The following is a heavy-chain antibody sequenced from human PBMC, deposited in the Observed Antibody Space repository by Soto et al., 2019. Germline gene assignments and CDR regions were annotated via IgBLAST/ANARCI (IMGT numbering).Heavy chain of an antibody. J-gene: IGHJ4*02. Sequence: QVHLVQSGAEVRKPGSSVKVSCKASGGTFSTYAFSWVRQAPGQGLEWVGGIIPVFGATFYAQKFQGRVTVTADESTTTVYMELSSLRSEDTGRYYCARGEGYSGTLYAVFDFWGQGTQITVSS. CDR1: GGTFSTYA. V-gene: IGHV1-69*01. CDR2: IIPVFGAT. CDR3: ARGEGYSGTLYAVFDF. D-gene: IGHD1-26*01.